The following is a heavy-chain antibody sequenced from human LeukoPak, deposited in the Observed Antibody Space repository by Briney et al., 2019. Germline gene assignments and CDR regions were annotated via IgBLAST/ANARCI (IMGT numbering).Heavy chain of an antibody. Sequence: PGGSLRLSCSASGFTFSNYAMTWVRQAPGKGLQWVSTISVSGDNTYYADSVKGRFTISRDNSKNTQYLQMNSLRADDTAIYYCAKRSSGGPYYFDYWGQGTLVTVSS. J-gene: IGHJ4*02. CDR3: AKRSSGGPYYFDY. D-gene: IGHD3-10*01. CDR2: ISVSGDNT. CDR1: GFTFSNYA. V-gene: IGHV3-23*01.